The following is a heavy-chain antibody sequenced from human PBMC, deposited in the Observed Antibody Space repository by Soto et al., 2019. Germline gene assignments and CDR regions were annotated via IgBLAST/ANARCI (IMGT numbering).Heavy chain of an antibody. D-gene: IGHD6-19*01. Sequence: QVQLVQSGAEVKKPGASVKVSCKASGYTFTSYGISWVRQAPGQGLEWMGWISAYNGNTNYAQKFQGRVTMTRDTSISTAYMELSRLRSDDTAVYYCNEQWRGGVDRDYWGQGTLVTVSS. CDR2: ISAYNGNT. CDR1: GYTFTSYG. V-gene: IGHV1-18*04. CDR3: NEQWRGGVDRDY. J-gene: IGHJ4*02.